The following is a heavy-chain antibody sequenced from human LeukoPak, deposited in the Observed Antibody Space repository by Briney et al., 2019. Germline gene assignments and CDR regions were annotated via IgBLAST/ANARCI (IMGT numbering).Heavy chain of an antibody. J-gene: IGHJ4*02. CDR2: IIPIFGTA. Sequence: VASVKVSCKASGGTFSSYAISWVRQAPGQGLEWMGGIIPIFGTANYAQKFQGRVTITTDESTSTAYMELSSLRSEDTAVYYCARVSGITMIVVVMDFDYWGQGTLVTVSS. D-gene: IGHD3-22*01. CDR1: GGTFSSYA. V-gene: IGHV1-69*05. CDR3: ARVSGITMIVVVMDFDY.